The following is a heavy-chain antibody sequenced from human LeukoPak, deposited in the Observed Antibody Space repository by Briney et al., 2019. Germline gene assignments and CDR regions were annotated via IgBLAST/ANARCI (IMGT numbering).Heavy chain of an antibody. Sequence: PSETLSLTCAVYGGSFRGYYWSWIRQPPGKGLEWIGEINHSGSTNYNPSLKSRVTISVDTSKNQFSLKLSSVTAADTAVYYCARSHWRDYWGQGTLVTVSS. V-gene: IGHV4-34*01. CDR2: INHSGST. D-gene: IGHD1-1*01. CDR3: ARSHWRDY. CDR1: GGSFRGYY. J-gene: IGHJ4*02.